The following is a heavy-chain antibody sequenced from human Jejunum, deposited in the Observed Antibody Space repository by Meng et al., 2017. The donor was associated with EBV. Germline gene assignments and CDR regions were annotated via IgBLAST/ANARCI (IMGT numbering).Heavy chain of an antibody. CDR3: TILSHCDGGICYSYDY. Sequence: QVQLLQSRAEVMEPQASVKVSCKASGFTFTNYRVSWVRQAPGQGLEWMGWISAYNGITDYAQKLQGRVTMTTDTPTSKAYMELRSLRSDDTAVYYCTILSHCDGGICYSYDYWGQGTLVTVSS. V-gene: IGHV1-18*01. J-gene: IGHJ4*02. D-gene: IGHD2-15*01. CDR2: ISAYNGIT. CDR1: GFTFTNYR.